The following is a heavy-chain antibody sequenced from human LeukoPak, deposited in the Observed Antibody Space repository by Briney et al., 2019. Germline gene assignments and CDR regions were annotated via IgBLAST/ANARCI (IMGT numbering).Heavy chain of an antibody. CDR3: ARVAKERVGGVYYFDY. J-gene: IGHJ4*02. CDR2: IGTAGDT. V-gene: IGHV3-13*01. Sequence: GGSLRLSCAASGFTFSDYDMHWVRQATGKGLEWVSAIGTAGDTYYTGSVKGRFTISRENAKNSVYLQMNSLRAGDTAVYYCARVAKERVGGVYYFDYWGQGTLVTVSS. CDR1: GFTFSDYD. D-gene: IGHD1-1*01.